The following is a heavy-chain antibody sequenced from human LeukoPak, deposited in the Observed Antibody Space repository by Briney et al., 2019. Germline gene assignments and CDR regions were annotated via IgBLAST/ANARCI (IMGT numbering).Heavy chain of an antibody. D-gene: IGHD3-16*01. CDR2: IKQDGSEK. CDR3: ARDSRRGGLTWGHDI. J-gene: IGHJ3*02. Sequence: PAGTLRLSCAASGFTFSSYWMSWVRQAPGKGLEWVANIKQDGSEKYYVESVKGRFTISRDNARNSLCLQMNNVRADDAVIYYCARDSRRGGLTWGHDIWGGGTMVTVSS. V-gene: IGHV3-7*01. CDR1: GFTFSSYW.